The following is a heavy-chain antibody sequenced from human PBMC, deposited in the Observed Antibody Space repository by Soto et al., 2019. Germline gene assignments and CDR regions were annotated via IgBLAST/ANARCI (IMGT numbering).Heavy chain of an antibody. CDR1: GESFSGYY. Sequence: QVQLQQWGAGRLKPSETLSLTCAVYGESFSGYYWSWIRQPPGKGLEWIGEINHSGSTNYNPSLKSRVTLSVDTYKNQFSLKLSSVTAADTAVDHCARSTPDYVDYGGQGTLVTVSS. CDR2: INHSGST. J-gene: IGHJ4*02. V-gene: IGHV4-34*01. CDR3: ARSTPDYVDY.